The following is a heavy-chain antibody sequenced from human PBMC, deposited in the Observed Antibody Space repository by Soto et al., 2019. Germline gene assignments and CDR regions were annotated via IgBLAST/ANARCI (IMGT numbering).Heavy chain of an antibody. CDR3: AGGRSGWYAEFGF. D-gene: IGHD6-19*01. CDR1: GFTFSSYD. CDR2: IGTTGDA. Sequence: EVQLVESGGGLVQPGGSLRLSCAASGFTFSSYDMHWVRQTAGKGLEWVAAIGTTGDAYYPGSATGRFTISRENAKNSLYLQMNNLRVGDTAVYFCAGGRSGWYAEFGFWGQGTQVTVSS. V-gene: IGHV3-13*01. J-gene: IGHJ4*02.